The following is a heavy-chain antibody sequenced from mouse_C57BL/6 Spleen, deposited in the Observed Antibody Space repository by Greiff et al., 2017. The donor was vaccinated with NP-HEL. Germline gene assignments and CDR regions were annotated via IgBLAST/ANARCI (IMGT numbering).Heavy chain of an antibody. J-gene: IGHJ3*01. D-gene: IGHD3-2*01. V-gene: IGHV1-19*01. CDR3: AKTARALAY. CDR2: INPYNGGT. Sequence: EVQLQQSGPVLVKPGASVKMSCKASGYTFTDYYMNWVKQSHGKSLEWIGVINPYNGGTSYNKKFKGKATLTVDKSSSTAYMELNSLTSEDSAVYYCAKTARALAYWGQGTLVTVSA. CDR1: GYTFTDYY.